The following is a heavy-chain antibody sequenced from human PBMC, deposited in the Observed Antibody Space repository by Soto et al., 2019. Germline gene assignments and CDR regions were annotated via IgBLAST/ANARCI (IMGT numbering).Heavy chain of an antibody. CDR1: GYTFTSYG. CDR2: ISAYNGNT. CDR3: ARDQAHLAATTHPPIDY. J-gene: IGHJ4*02. Sequence: QVQLVQSGAEVKKPGASVKVSCKASGYTFTSYGISWVRQAPGQGLEWMGWISAYNGNTNYAQKLQGRVNMTTDTSTSTAYKELRSLRSDDTAVYYCARDQAHLAATTHPPIDYWGQGTLVTVSS. D-gene: IGHD5-12*01. V-gene: IGHV1-18*01.